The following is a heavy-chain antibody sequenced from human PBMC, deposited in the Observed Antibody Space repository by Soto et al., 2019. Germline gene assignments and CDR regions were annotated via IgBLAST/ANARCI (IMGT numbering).Heavy chain of an antibody. Sequence: GASVKVSCKASGGTFSSYAISWVRQAPGQGLEWMGGIIPIFGTANYAQKFQGRVTITADESTSTAYMELSSLRSEDTAVYYCARGGEIRYFDWLLSYYYYYGMDGWGQGTTVTVSS. CDR1: GGTFSSYA. CDR2: IIPIFGTA. CDR3: ARGGEIRYFDWLLSYYYYYGMDG. D-gene: IGHD3-9*01. V-gene: IGHV1-69*13. J-gene: IGHJ6*02.